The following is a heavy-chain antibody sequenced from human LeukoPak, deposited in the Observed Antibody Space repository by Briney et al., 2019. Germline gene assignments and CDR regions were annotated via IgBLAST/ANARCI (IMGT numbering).Heavy chain of an antibody. CDR1: GYTFTSYY. J-gene: IGHJ4*02. CDR2: INPSGGST. Sequence: ASVKVPCKASGYTFTSYYMHWVRQAPGQGLEWIGIINPSGGSTSYAQKFQGRVTMTRNTSTSTVYMELSSLRSEDTAVYYCARVGITGTRFEFDYWGQGTLVTVSS. V-gene: IGHV1-46*01. CDR3: ARVGITGTRFEFDY. D-gene: IGHD1-20*01.